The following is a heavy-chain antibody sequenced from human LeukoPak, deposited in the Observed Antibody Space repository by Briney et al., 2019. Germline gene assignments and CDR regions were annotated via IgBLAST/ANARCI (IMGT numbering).Heavy chain of an antibody. CDR1: GYTFTSYG. Sequence: SVKLSRKASGYTFTSYGITCLRHPPSQGLELKGWISAYNGNTNYAQKLQGRVTITTDTSTSTAYMELRSLRSDDTAVYCCAKSSQLAAMPAGFWGQGTLVTV. CDR2: ISAYNGNT. V-gene: IGHV1-18*01. CDR3: AKSSQLAAMPAGF. D-gene: IGHD2-2*01. J-gene: IGHJ4*02.